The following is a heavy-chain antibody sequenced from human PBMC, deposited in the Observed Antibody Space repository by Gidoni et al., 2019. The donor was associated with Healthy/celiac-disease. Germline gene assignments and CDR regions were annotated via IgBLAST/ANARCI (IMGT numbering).Heavy chain of an antibody. CDR2: INHSGST. J-gene: IGHJ4*02. D-gene: IGHD6-19*01. V-gene: IGHV4-34*01. CDR1: GGSFSGYY. Sequence: QVQLQQWGAGLLKPSETLSLTCAVYGGSFSGYYWSWIRQPPGKGLEWIGEINHSGSTNYNPSLKSRVTISVDTSKNQFSLKLSSVTAADTAVYYCASIPVAGIPGYFDYWGQGTLVTVSS. CDR3: ASIPVAGIPGYFDY.